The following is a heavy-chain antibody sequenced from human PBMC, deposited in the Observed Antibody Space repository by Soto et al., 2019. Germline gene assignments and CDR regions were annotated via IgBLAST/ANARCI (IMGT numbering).Heavy chain of an antibody. V-gene: IGHV3-23*01. Sequence: EVQLLESGGGLVQPGGSLRLSCVVSGFTFGSYAMSWVRQAPEKGPEWVAILGGNGFTTYYADSVKGRFTISGDKSKSTLFLQMNSLRADDTGVYYCAKALRPGLNFFSYMDVWGRGTSVTVSS. CDR1: GFTFGSYA. J-gene: IGHJ6*03. D-gene: IGHD3-16*01. CDR2: LGGNGFTT. CDR3: AKALRPGLNFFSYMDV.